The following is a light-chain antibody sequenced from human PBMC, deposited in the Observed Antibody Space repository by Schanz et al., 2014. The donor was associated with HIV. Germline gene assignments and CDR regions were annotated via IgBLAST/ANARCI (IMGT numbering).Light chain of an antibody. CDR2: EVN. CDR3: QSFDRTMRGLL. J-gene: IGLJ2*01. Sequence: QSALTQPASLSGSPGQSITISCTGTSSDVGGYNYVSWYQQHPGKAPKLLIFEVNKRPSGVPDRFSGSKSGTSASLAITGLQAEDEGDYYCQSFDRTMRGLLFGGGTKLTVL. CDR1: SSDVGGYNY. V-gene: IGLV2-14*01.